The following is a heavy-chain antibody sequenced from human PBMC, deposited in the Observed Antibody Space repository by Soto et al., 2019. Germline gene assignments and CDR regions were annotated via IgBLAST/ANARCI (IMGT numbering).Heavy chain of an antibody. V-gene: IGHV3-30*18. CDR2: ISYDGSNK. J-gene: IGHJ6*02. Sequence: QVQLVESGGGVVQPGRSLRLSCAASGFTFSSYGMHWVRQAPGKGLEWVAVISYDGSNKYYADSVKGRFTISRDNSKNTLYLQMNSRRAEDTAVYYCAKGAARGMDVWGQGTTVTVSS. CDR1: GFTFSSYG. CDR3: AKGAARGMDV.